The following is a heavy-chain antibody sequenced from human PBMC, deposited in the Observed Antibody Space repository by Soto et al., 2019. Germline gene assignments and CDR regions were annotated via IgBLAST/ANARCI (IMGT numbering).Heavy chain of an antibody. CDR1: GYTFTSYA. V-gene: IGHV1-3*01. Sequence: ASVKVSCKASGYTFTSYAMQWVRQAPGQRLEWMGWINAGNGNTKYSQKFQGRVTITRDTSASTAYMELSSLRSEDTAVYYCARLTGTSRAFDIWGQGTMVTVSS. CDR2: INAGNGNT. J-gene: IGHJ3*02. CDR3: ARLTGTSRAFDI. D-gene: IGHD1-20*01.